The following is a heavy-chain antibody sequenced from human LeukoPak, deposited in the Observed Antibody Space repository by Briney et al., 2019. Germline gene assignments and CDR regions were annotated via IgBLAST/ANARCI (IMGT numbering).Heavy chain of an antibody. CDR3: AISGSYAYNWFDP. D-gene: IGHD1-26*01. V-gene: IGHV1-2*02. CDR1: GYTFTGYY. J-gene: IGHJ5*02. Sequence: ASVKVSCKASGYTFTGYYLHWVRQAPGQGLEWMGWINPNSGGTNYAHKFQGRVTVTRDTSISTAYMELSRLRSDDTAVYYCAISGSYAYNWFDPWGQGTLVTVSS. CDR2: INPNSGGT.